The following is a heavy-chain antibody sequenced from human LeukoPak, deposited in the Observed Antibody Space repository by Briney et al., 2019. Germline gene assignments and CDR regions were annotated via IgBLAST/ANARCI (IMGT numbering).Heavy chain of an antibody. CDR2: IISGSSTI. Sequence: GGCLRLSCAASGFTFNSHSMNWVRQAPGKGLEWVSYIISGSSTIYYADSVRGRFTISRDDSKNAVSLQMTSLRSEDTAMYYCARRHLRGNTLRGGHHLDPWGLGTLVAVSS. CDR3: ARRHLRGNTLRGGHHLDP. CDR1: GFTFNSHS. D-gene: IGHD1-14*01. V-gene: IGHV3-48*04. J-gene: IGHJ5*02.